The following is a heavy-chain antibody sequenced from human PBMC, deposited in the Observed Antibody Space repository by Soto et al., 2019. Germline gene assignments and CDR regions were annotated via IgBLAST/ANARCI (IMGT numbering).Heavy chain of an antibody. Sequence: ASVKVSCKASGYTLTGYYMHWVRQAPGQGLEWMGWINPNSGGTNYAQKFQGWVTMTRDTSISTAYMELSRLRSDDTAVYYCARGVDYDFWSGYFLLEDYAYYGIYARAQRTT. CDR3: ARGVDYDFWSGYFLLEDYAYYGIYA. D-gene: IGHD3-3*01. J-gene: IGHJ6*02. CDR2: INPNSGGT. CDR1: GYTLTGYY. V-gene: IGHV1-2*04.